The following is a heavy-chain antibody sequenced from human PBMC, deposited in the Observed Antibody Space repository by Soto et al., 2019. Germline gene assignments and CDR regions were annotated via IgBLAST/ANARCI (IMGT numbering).Heavy chain of an antibody. CDR3: ARQEADYYGSGSSVVYYFDY. D-gene: IGHD3-10*01. V-gene: IGHV4-39*01. Sequence: SETLSLTCTVSGGSISSSSYYWGWIRQPPGKGLEWIGSIYYSGSTYYNPSLKSRVTISVDTSKNQFSLKLSSVTAADTAVYYCARQEADYYGSGSSVVYYFDYWGQGTLVTVSS. CDR1: GGSISSSSYY. J-gene: IGHJ4*02. CDR2: IYYSGST.